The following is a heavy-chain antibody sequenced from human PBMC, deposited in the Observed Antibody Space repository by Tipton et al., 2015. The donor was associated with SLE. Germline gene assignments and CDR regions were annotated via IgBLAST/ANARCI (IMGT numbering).Heavy chain of an antibody. J-gene: IGHJ4*02. CDR3: AKDPNHTIFGVVTVFEY. Sequence: SLRLSCAASGFTFDDYAMHWVRQAPGKGLEWVSGISWNSGSIGYADSVKGRFTISRDNAKNSLYLQMNSLRAEDTALYYCAKDPNHTIFGVVTVFEYWGQGTLVTVSS. CDR1: GFTFDDYA. CDR2: ISWNSGSI. D-gene: IGHD3-3*01. V-gene: IGHV3-9*01.